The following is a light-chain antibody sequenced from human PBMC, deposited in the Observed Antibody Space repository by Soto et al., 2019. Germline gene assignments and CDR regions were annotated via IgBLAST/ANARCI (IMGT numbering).Light chain of an antibody. J-gene: IGKJ5*01. Sequence: QSQDKKTLSPGEIASLSCRASQSVRRSHLAGYQHKPGQAPRLLIYAASSRATGSPDRFSGGGSGTDFTLTISRPEPEDFAVYCCQLYGFSPITFGHVALLEVK. CDR3: QLYGFSPIT. CDR1: QSVRRSH. V-gene: IGKV3-20*01. CDR2: AAS.